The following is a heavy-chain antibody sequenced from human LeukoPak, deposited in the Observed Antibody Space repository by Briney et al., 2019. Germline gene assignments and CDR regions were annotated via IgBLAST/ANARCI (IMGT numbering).Heavy chain of an antibody. Sequence: PSEALSLTCAVFGGSLSGYYWSWVRQPPGKGLEWIGEIHYSGSIHYNPSLESRFTILVDASKSQFSLKLTSVTAADTAMYYCARGVDVANVGYWSQGTLVTVSS. CDR2: IHYSGSI. D-gene: IGHD2-15*01. V-gene: IGHV4-34*01. CDR1: GGSLSGYY. CDR3: ARGVDVANVGY. J-gene: IGHJ4*02.